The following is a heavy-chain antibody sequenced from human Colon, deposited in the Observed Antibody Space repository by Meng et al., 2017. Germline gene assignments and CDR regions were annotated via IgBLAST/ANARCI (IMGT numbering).Heavy chain of an antibody. CDR3: ARDLES. J-gene: IGHJ5*02. D-gene: IGHD3-3*01. CDR2: IVPMFGTT. CDR1: GGIFSSCD. V-gene: IGHV1-69*01. Sequence: LQFGGEGKKPGSWVKVYCQASGGIFSSCDISWVRQASGQGLEWMGGIVPMFGTTNYAQKFKGRVTIAADESTTTSFMELSSLRFEDTATYYCARDLESWGQGTLVTVYS.